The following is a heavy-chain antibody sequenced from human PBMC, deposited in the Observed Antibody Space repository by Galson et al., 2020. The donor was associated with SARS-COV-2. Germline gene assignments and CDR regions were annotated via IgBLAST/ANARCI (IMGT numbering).Heavy chain of an antibody. Sequence: GGSLRLSCAASGFTFSSYGMHWVRQAPGKGLEWVAVIWYDGSNKYYADSVKGRFTISRDNSKNTLYLQMNSLRAYDTAVYYCTTEKGIPYYDFWSGYQIRHDVDYWGQGTLVTVSS. D-gene: IGHD3-3*01. CDR1: GFTFSSYG. V-gene: IGHV3-33*01. J-gene: IGHJ4*02. CDR2: IWYDGSNK. CDR3: TTEKGIPYYDFWSGYQIRHDVDY.